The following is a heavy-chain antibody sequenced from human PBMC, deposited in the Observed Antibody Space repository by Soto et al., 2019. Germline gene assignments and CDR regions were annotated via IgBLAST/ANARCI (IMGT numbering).Heavy chain of an antibody. CDR3: ASVSYYDSGLSFDY. Sequence: GGSLRLSCAASGFTFSSYTMNWVRQAPGKGLEWVSCISSSGYIFYADSVKGRFTISRDNAKNSLYLEMNSLRAEDTAVYFCASVSYYDSGLSFDYWGQGTLVTVSS. D-gene: IGHD3-3*01. V-gene: IGHV3-21*01. CDR1: GFTFSSYT. CDR2: ISSSGYI. J-gene: IGHJ4*02.